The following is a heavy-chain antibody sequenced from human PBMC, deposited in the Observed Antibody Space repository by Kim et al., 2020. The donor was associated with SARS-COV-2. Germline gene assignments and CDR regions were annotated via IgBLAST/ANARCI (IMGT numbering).Heavy chain of an antibody. J-gene: IGHJ5*02. CDR3: ARRYYYDGSGLFDP. V-gene: IGHV3-21*01. CDR1: GFTFSSYS. D-gene: IGHD3-22*01. Sequence: GGSLRLSCAASGFTFSSYSMNWVRQAPGKGLEWVSSISSSGSSIWYADSVKGRFTISRDNAENSLYLQMNSLRAEDTAVYYCARRYYYDGSGLFDPWGQGTRVTVSS. CDR2: ISSSGSSI.